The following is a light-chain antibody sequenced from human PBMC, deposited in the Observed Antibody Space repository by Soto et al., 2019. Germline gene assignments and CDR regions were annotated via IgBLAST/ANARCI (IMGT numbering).Light chain of an antibody. CDR2: AAS. J-gene: IGKJ1*01. V-gene: IGKV1-39*01. CDR1: QSISKY. Sequence: DVQMTQSRSALSASVGDRVTITCRASQSISKYLNWYQQKPGKAANLLIYAASTLQTGVSSRFSGSGSGTHFTLTISRLQPEDSATYYCQQTYWMLGQGTTVDIK. CDR3: QQTYWM.